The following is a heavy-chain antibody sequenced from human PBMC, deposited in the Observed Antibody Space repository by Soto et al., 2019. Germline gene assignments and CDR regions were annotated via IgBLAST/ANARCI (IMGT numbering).Heavy chain of an antibody. CDR2: IYYSGST. Sequence: SETLSLTCTVSGGSISSGDYYWSWIRQPPGKGLEWIGYIYYSGSTNYNPSLKSRVTISVDTSKNQFSLKLRSVTAADTAVYYYARHQGWYADYWGQGILVTVSS. CDR1: GGSISSGDYY. V-gene: IGHV4-61*08. D-gene: IGHD2-15*01. CDR3: ARHQGWYADY. J-gene: IGHJ4*02.